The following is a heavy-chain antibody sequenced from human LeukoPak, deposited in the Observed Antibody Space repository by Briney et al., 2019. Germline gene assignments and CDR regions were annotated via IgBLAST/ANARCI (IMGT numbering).Heavy chain of an antibody. D-gene: IGHD3-22*01. V-gene: IGHV4-39*01. CDR1: GGSISSSSYY. Sequence: PSETLSLTCTVSGGSISSSSYYWGWNRQPPGKGLEWIGSIYNSGSTYYNPSLKSRVTISVDTSKNQFSLKLSSVTAAGTAVYFCARREYYDSSGYRWGQGTLVTVSS. CDR2: IYNSGST. CDR3: ARREYYDSSGYR. J-gene: IGHJ4*02.